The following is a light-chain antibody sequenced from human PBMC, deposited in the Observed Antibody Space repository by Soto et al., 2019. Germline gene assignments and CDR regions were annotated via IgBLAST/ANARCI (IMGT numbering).Light chain of an antibody. Sequence: EVVMTQSPATLSVSPGERATLSCRASQSVGSSVAWYQHKPGQAPRLLIFGASSRATGIPARFSGSGSGTDFTLTISSLQSEDFAGYYCQQYKNWPPWTFGQGTKVEIK. J-gene: IGKJ1*01. CDR2: GAS. V-gene: IGKV3-15*01. CDR3: QQYKNWPPWT. CDR1: QSVGSS.